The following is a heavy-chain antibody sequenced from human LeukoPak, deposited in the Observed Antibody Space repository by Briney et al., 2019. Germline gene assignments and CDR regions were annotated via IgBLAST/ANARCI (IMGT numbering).Heavy chain of an antibody. CDR3: ARDRNDYVWGSYRRNWFDP. V-gene: IGHV4-61*02. J-gene: IGHJ5*02. D-gene: IGHD3-16*02. CDR1: GGSISSGSYY. CDR2: IYTSGST. Sequence: SETLSLTCTVSGGSISSGSYYWSWIRQPAGKGLEWIGRIYTSGSTNYNPSLKSRVAISVDTSKNQFSLKLSSVTAADTAVYYCARDRNDYVWGSYRRNWFDPWGQGTLVTVSS.